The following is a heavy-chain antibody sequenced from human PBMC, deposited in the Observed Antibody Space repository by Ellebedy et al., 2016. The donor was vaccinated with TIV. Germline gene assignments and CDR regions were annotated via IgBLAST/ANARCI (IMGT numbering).Heavy chain of an antibody. CDR3: ARDNGP. D-gene: IGHD2-8*01. CDR2: VYHSGTT. CDR1: GYSISRGYF. Sequence: SETLSLTXTVSGYSISRGYFWGWIRQPPGQGLAWIGSVYHSGTTYYNSSLQSRVTISLDMSKNQFSRKLSSVTAADTAVYYCARDNGPWGQGTLVTVSS. V-gene: IGHV4-38-2*02. J-gene: IGHJ5*02.